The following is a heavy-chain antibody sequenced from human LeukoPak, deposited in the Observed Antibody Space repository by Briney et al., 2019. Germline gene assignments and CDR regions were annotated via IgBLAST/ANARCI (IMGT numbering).Heavy chain of an antibody. D-gene: IGHD2-2*02. CDR1: GYTFTGYY. CDR2: INPNSGGT. CDR3: AREIVVVPAAIKDGASDI. Sequence: ASVKVSCKASGYTFTGYYMHWVRQAPGQGLEWMGWINPNSGGTNYAQKFQGRVTMTRDTSVSTAYMELSRLRSDDTAVYYCAREIVVVPAAIKDGASDIWGQGRMVTVSS. V-gene: IGHV1-2*02. J-gene: IGHJ3*02.